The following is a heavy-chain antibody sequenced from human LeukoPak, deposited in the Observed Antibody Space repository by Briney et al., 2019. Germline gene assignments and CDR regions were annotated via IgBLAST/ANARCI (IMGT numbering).Heavy chain of an antibody. D-gene: IGHD6-25*01. V-gene: IGHV4-59*08. J-gene: IGHJ4*02. CDR3: ARSRGLAGAATVIDY. Sequence: SETLSLTCTVSGGPISNYYWTWIRQSPGQGLEWVGYVYNSGITDYNPSLKSRLTISVDTSKNQFSLKLSSMTAADTAVYYCARSRGLAGAATVIDYWGQGTLVTVSS. CDR1: GGPISNYY. CDR2: VYNSGIT.